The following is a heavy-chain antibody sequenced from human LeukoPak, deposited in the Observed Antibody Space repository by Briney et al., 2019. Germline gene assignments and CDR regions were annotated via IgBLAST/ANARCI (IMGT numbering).Heavy chain of an antibody. D-gene: IGHD1-26*01. CDR1: GFTFSSYG. Sequence: GRSLRLSCAASGFTFSSYGMHWVRQAPGKGLEWVAVIWYDGSNKYYADSVKGRFTISRDNSKNTLYLRMNSLRAEDTAVYYCARDLVGATTYFKDWGQGTLVTVSS. CDR3: ARDLVGATTYFKD. J-gene: IGHJ4*02. V-gene: IGHV3-33*01. CDR2: IWYDGSNK.